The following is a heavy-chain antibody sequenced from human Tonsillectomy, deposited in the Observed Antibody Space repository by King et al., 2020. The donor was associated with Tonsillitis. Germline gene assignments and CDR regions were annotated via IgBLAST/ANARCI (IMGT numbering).Heavy chain of an antibody. CDR2: ISYDGSKK. CDR1: GFTFSAYG. CDR3: AKDRGSYSDYEPFDY. J-gene: IGHJ4*02. D-gene: IGHD4-11*01. V-gene: IGHV3-30*18. Sequence: VQLVESGGGVVQPGRSLRLSCAASGFTFSAYGMHWVRQAPGKGLEWVADISYDGSKKYFPDSVKGRFTISRDNSKNTVYLQVNSLRDDDTAVYYCAKDRGSYSDYEPFDYWGQGNLVTVSS.